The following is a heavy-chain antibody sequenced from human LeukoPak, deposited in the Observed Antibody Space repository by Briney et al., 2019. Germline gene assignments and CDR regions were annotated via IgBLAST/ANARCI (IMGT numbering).Heavy chain of an antibody. CDR2: IYYSGST. Sequence: SETLSLTCTVSGDSISSSYWSWIRQPPGKGLEWIGYIYYSGSTKYNPSLKSRVSISVDTSKNQFSLKLSSVTAADTAVYYCARGAGAGYNLQPFDYWGQGTLVTVSS. V-gene: IGHV4-59*08. J-gene: IGHJ4*02. D-gene: IGHD5-24*01. CDR3: ARGAGAGYNLQPFDY. CDR1: GDSISSSY.